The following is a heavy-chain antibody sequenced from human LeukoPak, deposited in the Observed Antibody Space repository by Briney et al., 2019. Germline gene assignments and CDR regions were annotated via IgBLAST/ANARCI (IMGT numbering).Heavy chain of an antibody. Sequence: SETLSLTCTVSGCSISSSSYYWGWIRQPPGKGLEWIGGIYYSGSTYYNPSLKSRVTISVDTSKNQFSLKLSSVTAADTAVYYCARRDYDILTGYSYGMDVWGQGTTVTVSS. V-gene: IGHV4-39*01. CDR1: GCSISSSSYY. CDR2: IYYSGST. CDR3: ARRDYDILTGYSYGMDV. D-gene: IGHD3-9*01. J-gene: IGHJ6*02.